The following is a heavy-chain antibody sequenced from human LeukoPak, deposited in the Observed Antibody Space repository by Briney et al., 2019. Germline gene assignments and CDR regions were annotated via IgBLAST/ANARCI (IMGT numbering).Heavy chain of an antibody. Sequence: GGSLRLSCAASGFRFDDYTMHWVRQAPGKGLEWVSGISWNSGSIGYADSVKGRFTISRDNAKNSLYLQMNSLRAEDTALYYCAKAAASRFYFDYWGQGTLVTVSS. CDR3: AKAAASRFYFDY. J-gene: IGHJ4*02. CDR1: GFRFDDYT. D-gene: IGHD6-13*01. V-gene: IGHV3-9*01. CDR2: ISWNSGSI.